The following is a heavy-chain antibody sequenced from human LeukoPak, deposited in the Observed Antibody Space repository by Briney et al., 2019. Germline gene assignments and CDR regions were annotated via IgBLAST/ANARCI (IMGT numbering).Heavy chain of an antibody. V-gene: IGHV3-53*01. CDR2: IYSGGDT. Sequence: PGGSLRLSCAASGFNVSTNYISWVRQAPGKGLEWVSVIYSGGDTYYADSVKVRFTISRDNSKNLMYLQMNSLRADDTAVYYCAAGGAARSAGHWGQGTLVTVSS. CDR1: GFNVSTNY. D-gene: IGHD6-6*01. CDR3: AAGGAARSAGH. J-gene: IGHJ4*02.